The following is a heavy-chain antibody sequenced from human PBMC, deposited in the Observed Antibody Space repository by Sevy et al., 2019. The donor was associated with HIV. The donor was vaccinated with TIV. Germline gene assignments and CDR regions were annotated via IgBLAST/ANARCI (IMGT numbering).Heavy chain of an antibody. CDR3: ARRRGFGELLGLGY. CDR2: MNPSRGNT. D-gene: IGHD3-10*01. Sequence: ASVKVSCRTSGYTFTTYDINWVRQATGQGLEWMGWMNPSRGNTGSAQTFQGRLTMTRDTSTSTAYMELSSLESQDTAVYYCARRRGFGELLGLGYWGQGTLVTVSS. CDR1: GYTFTTYD. J-gene: IGHJ4*02. V-gene: IGHV1-8*01.